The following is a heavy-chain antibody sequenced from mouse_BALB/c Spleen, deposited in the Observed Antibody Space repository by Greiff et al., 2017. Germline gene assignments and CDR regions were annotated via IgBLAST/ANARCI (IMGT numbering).Heavy chain of an antibody. CDR1: GYTFTDYA. Sequence: QVHVKQSGAELVRPGVSVKISCKGSGYTFTDYAMHWVKQSHAKSLEWIGVISTYYGDASYNQKFKGKATMTVDKSSSTAYMELARLTSEDSAIYYCAREGNWPFAYWGQGTLVTVSA. CDR2: ISTYYGDA. J-gene: IGHJ3*01. V-gene: IGHV1S137*01. CDR3: AREGNWPFAY. D-gene: IGHD2-1*01.